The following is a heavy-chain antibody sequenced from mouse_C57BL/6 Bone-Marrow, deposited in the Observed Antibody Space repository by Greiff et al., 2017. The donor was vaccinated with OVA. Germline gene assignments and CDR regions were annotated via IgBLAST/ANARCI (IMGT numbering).Heavy chain of an antibody. CDR3: ASDWFAY. CDR1: GYTFTSYG. CDR2: IYPRSGNT. Sequence: SGAELARPGASVKLSCKASGYTFTSYGISWVKQRTGQGLEWIGEIYPRSGNTYYNEKFKGKATLTADKSSSTAYMELRSLTSEDSAVYFCASDWFAYWGQGTLVTVSA. V-gene: IGHV1-81*01. J-gene: IGHJ3*01.